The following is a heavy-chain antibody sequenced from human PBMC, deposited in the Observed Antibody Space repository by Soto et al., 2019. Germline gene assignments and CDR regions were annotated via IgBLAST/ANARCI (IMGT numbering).Heavy chain of an antibody. CDR3: ARLPPPYYYYYMDV. Sequence: GGSLRLSCAASGFTFSSYSMNWVRQAPGKGLEWVSYISSSSSTIYYADSVKGRFTISRDNAKNSLYLQMNSLRAEDTAVYYCARLPPPYYYYYMDVWGKGTTVTVSS. J-gene: IGHJ6*03. CDR1: GFTFSSYS. CDR2: ISSSSSTI. V-gene: IGHV3-48*04.